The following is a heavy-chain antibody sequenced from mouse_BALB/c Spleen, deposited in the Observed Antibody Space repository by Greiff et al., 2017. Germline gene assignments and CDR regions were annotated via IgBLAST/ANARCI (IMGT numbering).Heavy chain of an antibody. J-gene: IGHJ2*01. V-gene: IGHV3-1*02. Sequence: EVKLVESGPDLVKPSQSLSLTCTVTGYSITSGYSWHWIRQFLGNKLEWMGYIHYSGSTNYNPSLKSRISITQYTSKNQFFLQLNSVTTEYTATYYCAIRISSSLPFDYWGQDTTLTVSS. CDR3: AIRISSSLPFDY. CDR2: IHYSGST. CDR1: GYSITSGYS.